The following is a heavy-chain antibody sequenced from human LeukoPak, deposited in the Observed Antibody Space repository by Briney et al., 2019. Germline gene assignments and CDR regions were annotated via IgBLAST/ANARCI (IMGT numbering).Heavy chain of an antibody. J-gene: IGHJ4*02. CDR2: IYYSGST. D-gene: IGHD3-3*01. Sequence: SETLSLTCTVSGGSISSSSYYWGRIRQPPGEGLEWIGSIYYSGSTYYNPSLKSRVTISVDTSKNQFSLKLSSVTAADTAVYYCARRPRITIFGVDHYFDYWGQGTLVTVSS. CDR1: GGSISSSSYY. CDR3: ARRPRITIFGVDHYFDY. V-gene: IGHV4-39*01.